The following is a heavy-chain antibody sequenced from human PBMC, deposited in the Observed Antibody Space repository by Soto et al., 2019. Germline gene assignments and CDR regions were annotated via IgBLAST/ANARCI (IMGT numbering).Heavy chain of an antibody. Sequence: GESLKISCKGSGYSFTSYWIGWVRQMPGKDLEWIGIIYPEDSETRYSPSFQGLVTISVDKSISTAYLQWSSLKASDTAMYYCARTAAAGKYYYGMDVWGQGTTVTVSS. CDR2: IYPEDSET. D-gene: IGHD6-13*01. J-gene: IGHJ6*02. CDR3: ARTAAAGKYYYGMDV. V-gene: IGHV5-51*01. CDR1: GYSFTSYW.